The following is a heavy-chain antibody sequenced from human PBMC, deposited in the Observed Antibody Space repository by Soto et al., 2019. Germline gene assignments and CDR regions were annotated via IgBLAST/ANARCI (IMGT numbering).Heavy chain of an antibody. CDR1: GGSISSGGYY. CDR2: IYYSGST. V-gene: IGHV4-31*03. D-gene: IGHD3-3*01. CDR3: ARSYYDFGPNWFDP. Sequence: SETLSLTCTVSGGSISSGGYYWSWIRQHPGKGLEWIGYIYYSGSTYYNPSLKSRVTISVDTSKNQFSLKLSSVTAADTAVYYCARSYYDFGPNWFDPWGQGTLVTVSS. J-gene: IGHJ5*02.